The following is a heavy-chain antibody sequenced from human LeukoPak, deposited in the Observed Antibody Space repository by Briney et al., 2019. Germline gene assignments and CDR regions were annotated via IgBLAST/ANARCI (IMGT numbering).Heavy chain of an antibody. CDR1: GYTFTNYH. CDR2: INPSGGST. D-gene: IGHD3-16*01. CDR3: ARDSPAVGFDY. V-gene: IGHV1-46*01. Sequence: ASVKVSCKASGYTFTNYHIAWVRQAPGQGLEWMGIINPSGGSTSYAQKFQGRVTMTWDTSTSTVYMELSSLRSEDTAVYYCARDSPAVGFDYWGQGTLVTVSS. J-gene: IGHJ4*02.